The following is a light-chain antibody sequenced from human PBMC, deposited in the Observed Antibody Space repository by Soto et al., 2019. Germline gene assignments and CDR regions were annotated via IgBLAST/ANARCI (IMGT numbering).Light chain of an antibody. CDR1: HSVIITY. V-gene: IGKV3-20*01. J-gene: IGKJ5*01. CDR3: QQYGSSSLT. Sequence: EIVLTQSPGTLSLSPVERATLSFIASHSVIITYLIWYPPKPGQAPRLLIYGASSRATGIPDRFSGSGSGTDFTLTISRLEPEDFAVYYCQQYGSSSLTCGQGTRREIK. CDR2: GAS.